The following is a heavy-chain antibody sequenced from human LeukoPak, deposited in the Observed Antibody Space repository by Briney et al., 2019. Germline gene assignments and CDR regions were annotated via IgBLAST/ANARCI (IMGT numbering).Heavy chain of an antibody. CDR3: AGLAVSSSGYRISHFDY. CDR1: GGSISSSSYY. V-gene: IGHV4-39*01. J-gene: IGHJ4*02. Sequence: SETLSLTCTVSGGSISSSSYYWGWIRQPPGKGLEWIGSVYYSGSTYYNPSLKSRVTISVDTSKNQFSLKLSSVTAADTAVYYCAGLAVSSSGYRISHFDYWGQGTLVTVSS. D-gene: IGHD3-22*01. CDR2: VYYSGST.